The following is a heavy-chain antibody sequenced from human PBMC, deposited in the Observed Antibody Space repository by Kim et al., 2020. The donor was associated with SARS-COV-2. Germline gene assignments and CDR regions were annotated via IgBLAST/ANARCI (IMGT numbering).Heavy chain of an antibody. J-gene: IGHJ4*02. Sequence: GGSLRLSCAASGFTFTTYHMSWVRQAPGKGLEWVSYINSGSYSIYYAASVKGRFTVSRDNAKNSLYLQMSSLIHEETAIYYCARDSNRGGTFDFWGRGVLVTVSS. CDR3: ARDSNRGGTFDF. CDR2: INSGSYSI. CDR1: GFTFTTYH. D-gene: IGHD2-15*01. V-gene: IGHV3-48*02.